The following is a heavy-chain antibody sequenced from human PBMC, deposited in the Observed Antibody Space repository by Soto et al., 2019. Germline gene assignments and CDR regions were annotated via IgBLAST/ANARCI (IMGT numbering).Heavy chain of an antibody. CDR2: IWYDGSNK. V-gene: IGHV3-33*01. CDR1: GFTFSSYG. Sequence: PGGSLRLSCAASGFTFSSYGMHWVRQAPGKGLEWVAVIWYDGSNKYYADSVKGRFTISRDNSKNTLYLQMNSLRAEDTAVYYCARDRGSSSWYYYYYGMDVWGQGTTVTVSS. D-gene: IGHD6-13*01. CDR3: ARDRGSSSWYYYYYGMDV. J-gene: IGHJ6*02.